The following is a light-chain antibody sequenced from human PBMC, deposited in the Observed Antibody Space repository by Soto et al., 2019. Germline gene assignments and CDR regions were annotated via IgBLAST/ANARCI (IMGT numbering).Light chain of an antibody. J-gene: IGKJ2*01. CDR3: QQYNSYSHT. CDR2: KAS. V-gene: IGKV1-5*03. Sequence: DIQMTQSPSTLSASVGDRVTITCRASQSISSWLAWYQQKPGKAPKLLIYKASSLESGVPSRFSGSGSGTEVTLTISSLQPDDFAPYYCQQYNSYSHTFGQGTKLEIK. CDR1: QSISSW.